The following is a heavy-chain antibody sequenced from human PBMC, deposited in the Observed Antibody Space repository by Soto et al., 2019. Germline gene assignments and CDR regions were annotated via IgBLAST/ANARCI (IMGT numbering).Heavy chain of an antibody. Sequence: GGSLRLSCAASGFTFSSYAMSWVRQAPGKGLEWVSAISGSGGSTYYADSVKGRFTISRDNSKNTLYLQMSSLRSEDTAVYYCAREGRGIVVVPAAYEYFQHWGQGTLVTVSS. V-gene: IGHV3-23*01. CDR1: GFTFSSYA. CDR2: ISGSGGST. D-gene: IGHD2-2*01. CDR3: AREGRGIVVVPAAYEYFQH. J-gene: IGHJ1*01.